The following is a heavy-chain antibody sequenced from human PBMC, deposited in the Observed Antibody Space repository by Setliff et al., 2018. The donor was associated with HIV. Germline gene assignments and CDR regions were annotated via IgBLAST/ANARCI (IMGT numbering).Heavy chain of an antibody. D-gene: IGHD6-19*01. CDR2: ISGSGRKT. J-gene: IGHJ6*02. Sequence: GGSLRLSCKATGFSFSLYAMSWVRQAPGKGLEWVSSISGSGRKTYYGDSVKGRFTISRDNSWDTVDLQMNTLRAEDTAVYYCAKDQGITVGAAVYYYFYAMDVWGQGTSVTVSS. CDR1: GFSFSLYA. CDR3: AKDQGITVGAAVYYYFYAMDV. V-gene: IGHV3-23*01.